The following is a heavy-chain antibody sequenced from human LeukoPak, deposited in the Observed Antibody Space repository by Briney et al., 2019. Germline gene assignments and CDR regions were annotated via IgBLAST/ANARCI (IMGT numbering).Heavy chain of an antibody. CDR3: ARDHWVTMVRGVIPLYGLDV. J-gene: IGHJ6*02. D-gene: IGHD3-10*01. V-gene: IGHV3-30-3*01. CDR1: GFTLSTYA. CDR2: ISYDGSNK. Sequence: GRSLRLSCAASGFTLSTYAMHWVRQAPGKGLEWVAVISYDGSNKYYADSVKGRFTISRDNSKSTLYLQMISLRAEDTAVYYCARDHWVTMVRGVIPLYGLDVWGQGSTVTVSS.